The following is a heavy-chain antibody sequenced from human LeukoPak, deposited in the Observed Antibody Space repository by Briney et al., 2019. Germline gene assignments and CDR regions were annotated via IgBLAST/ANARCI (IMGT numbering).Heavy chain of an antibody. CDR3: TRDLMDYDVSTGLHHYYMDV. D-gene: IGHD3-9*01. CDR1: GFTFSNAW. Sequence: GGSLRLSCAASGFTFSNAWMSWVRQAPGKGLEWMAVISYDGSNKYYADSVRGRFTISRDNAKNTLYLQMNTLRVEDTAVYYCTRDLMDYDVSTGLHHYYMDVWGQGTTVTVSS. J-gene: IGHJ6*02. CDR2: ISYDGSNK. V-gene: IGHV3-30*03.